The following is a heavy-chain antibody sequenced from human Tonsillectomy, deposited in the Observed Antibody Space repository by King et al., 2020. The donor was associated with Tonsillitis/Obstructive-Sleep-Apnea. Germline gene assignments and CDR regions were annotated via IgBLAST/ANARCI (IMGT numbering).Heavy chain of an antibody. J-gene: IGHJ5*02. V-gene: IGHV4-59*01. D-gene: IGHD1-26*01. CDR2: IYNSGST. Sequence: QLQESGPGLVKPSETLSLTCTVSGGSISSYYWSWLRQPPGKGLEWIGYIYNSGSTNYNPSLKSRVTISVDTSKNQFSLQLNSVTAADTAVYYCARADMVGADNWFDPWGQGTLVTVSA. CDR1: GGSISSYY. CDR3: ARADMVGADNWFDP.